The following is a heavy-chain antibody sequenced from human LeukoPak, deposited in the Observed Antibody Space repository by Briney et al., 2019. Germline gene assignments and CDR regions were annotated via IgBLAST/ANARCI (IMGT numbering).Heavy chain of an antibody. Sequence: GESLKISCKGSGYSFTSCWIGWVRQRPGKGLEWMGVIYPGDSDTTYSPSFQGQVTMSADKSIDTAYLQWSSLKASDTAIYYCARDYGDFKGGLYYDYWGQGTLVTVSS. CDR2: IYPGDSDT. D-gene: IGHD4-17*01. V-gene: IGHV5-51*01. CDR3: ARDYGDFKGGLYYDY. J-gene: IGHJ4*02. CDR1: GYSFTSCW.